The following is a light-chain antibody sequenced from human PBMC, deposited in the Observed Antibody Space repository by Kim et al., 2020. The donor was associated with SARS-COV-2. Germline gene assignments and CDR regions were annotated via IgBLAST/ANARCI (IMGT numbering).Light chain of an antibody. CDR2: SND. V-gene: IGLV1-44*01. CDR1: RSNIGRNS. J-gene: IGLJ2*01. CDR3: AAWDDSLNVV. Sequence: PGQRVAISCSGGRSNIGRNSVNWYQQFPGAAPKVLIYSNDRRSSGVPDRFSGSKSGTAASLAISDLRSEDEAEYFCAAWDDSLNVVFGGGTQLTVL.